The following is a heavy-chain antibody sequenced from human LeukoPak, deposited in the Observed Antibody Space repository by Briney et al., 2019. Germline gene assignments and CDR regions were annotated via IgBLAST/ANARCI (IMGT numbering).Heavy chain of an antibody. CDR2: IYYSGST. CDR3: ARAGYGDSDFDY. J-gene: IGHJ4*02. Sequence: PSETLSLTCTVSGGSISSYYWSWIRQSPGKGLDWIGYIYYSGSTKYNPSLKSRVTISVDTSKNQFSLKLSSVTAADTAVYYCARAGYGDSDFDYWGQGTLVTVSS. D-gene: IGHD4-17*01. V-gene: IGHV4-59*01. CDR1: GGSISSYY.